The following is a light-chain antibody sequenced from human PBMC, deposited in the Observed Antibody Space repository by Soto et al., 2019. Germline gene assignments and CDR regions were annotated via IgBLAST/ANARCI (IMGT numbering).Light chain of an antibody. CDR1: QSISSW. J-gene: IGKJ1*01. CDR2: KAS. CDR3: QQYNSYST. Sequence: DIQMTQSPSTLSASVGDRVTVTCRASQSISSWLAWYQQKPGEAPKLLIYKASTLETGVPSRFSGSGSGTEFTLTISSLQPDDSATYYCQQYNSYSTFGQGTKVEIK. V-gene: IGKV1-5*03.